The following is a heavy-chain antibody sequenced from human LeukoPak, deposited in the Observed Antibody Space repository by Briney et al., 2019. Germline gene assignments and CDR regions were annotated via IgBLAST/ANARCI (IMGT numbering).Heavy chain of an antibody. V-gene: IGHV4-30-4*08. CDR2: IYYSGST. J-gene: IGHJ5*02. Sequence: SETLSLTCTVSGGSISSGDYYWGWIRQPPGKGLEWIGYIYYSGSTYYNPSLKSRVTISVDTSKNQFSLKLSSVTAADTAEYYCGREHTEEVGLLASSTWFDPSGQGTLVTVSS. D-gene: IGHD3-22*01. CDR3: GREHTEEVGLLASSTWFDP. CDR1: GGSISSGDYY.